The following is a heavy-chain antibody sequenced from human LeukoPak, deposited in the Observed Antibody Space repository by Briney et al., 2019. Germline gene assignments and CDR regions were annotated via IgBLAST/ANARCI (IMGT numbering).Heavy chain of an antibody. CDR1: GGSISSSSYY. V-gene: IGHV4-39*07. Sequence: SETLSLTCTVSGGSISSSSYYWGWIRQPPGKGLEWIGSIYYIGSTYYNPSLKSRVTISVDTSKNQFSLKLSSVTAADTAVYYCASGADRQLSPFAYWGQGTLVTVSS. D-gene: IGHD6-13*01. CDR3: ASGADRQLSPFAY. CDR2: IYYIGST. J-gene: IGHJ4*02.